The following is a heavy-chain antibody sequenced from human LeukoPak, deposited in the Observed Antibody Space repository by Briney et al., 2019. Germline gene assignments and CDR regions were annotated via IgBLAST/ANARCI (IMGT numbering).Heavy chain of an antibody. CDR2: ISSSGSTI. D-gene: IGHD4-23*01. Sequence: GGSLRLSCAAPGFTFSDYYMSWIRQAPGKGLEWVSYISSSGSTIYYADSVKGRFTISRDNAKNSLYLQMNSLRAEDTAVYYCASAEGVNSIDYWGQGTLVTVSS. J-gene: IGHJ4*02. CDR1: GFTFSDYY. CDR3: ASAEGVNSIDY. V-gene: IGHV3-11*04.